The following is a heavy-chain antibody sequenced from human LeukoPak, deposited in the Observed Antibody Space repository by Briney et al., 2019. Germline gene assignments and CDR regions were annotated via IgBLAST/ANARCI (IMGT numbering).Heavy chain of an antibody. CDR2: IYYSGST. J-gene: IGHJ4*02. D-gene: IGHD2-15*01. CDR3: ARHGVATVIDY. V-gene: IGHV4-39*01. CDR1: GGSIRSSYYY. Sequence: SETLSLTCTVSGGSIRSSYYYWGWIRQPPGKGLEWIGSIYYSGSTYYNPSLKSRVTISVDTSKNQFSLKLSSVTAADTAVYYCARHGVATVIDYWGQGTLVTVSS.